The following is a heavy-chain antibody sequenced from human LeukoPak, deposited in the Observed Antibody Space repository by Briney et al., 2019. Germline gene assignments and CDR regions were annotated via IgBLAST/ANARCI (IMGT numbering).Heavy chain of an antibody. V-gene: IGHV1-46*01. CDR2: INPSGGST. CDR3: AREVGGDTTNNWFDP. D-gene: IGHD2-21*02. CDR1: GYTFTSYY. Sequence: ASVKVSCKASGYTFTSYYMHWVRQAPGQGLEWMGIINPSGGSTSYAQKFQGRVTMTRDTSTSTVYMELSSLRSEDTAVYYCAREVGGDTTNNWFDPWGQGTLVTVSS. J-gene: IGHJ5*02.